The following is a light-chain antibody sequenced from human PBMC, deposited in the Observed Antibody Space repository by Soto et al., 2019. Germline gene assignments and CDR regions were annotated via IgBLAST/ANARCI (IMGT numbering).Light chain of an antibody. V-gene: IGKV3-11*01. Sequence: EIVLTQSPATLSLSPGERATLSCRASQSVSRYLAWYRQKPGQAPRLLIYDASNRATGIPARFSGSGSGTGFTLTISSLEPEDFAVYYCQQRSNWPPITFGQGTRLEIK. CDR2: DAS. CDR3: QQRSNWPPIT. CDR1: QSVSRY. J-gene: IGKJ5*01.